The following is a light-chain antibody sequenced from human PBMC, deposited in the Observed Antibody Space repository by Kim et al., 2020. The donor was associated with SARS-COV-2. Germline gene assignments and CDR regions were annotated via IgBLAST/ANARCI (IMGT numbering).Light chain of an antibody. V-gene: IGKV3-11*01. CDR3: QQRSAWPLT. Sequence: EIVLTQSPVTLSLSPGERATLSCRASQTVSSYLAWYQQKPGQAPRLLIYDTSVRAADIPARFSGSGSGADFSLTISSLEPDDFAVYFCQQRSAWPLTFGGGTKVEIK. CDR1: QTVSSY. CDR2: DTS. J-gene: IGKJ4*01.